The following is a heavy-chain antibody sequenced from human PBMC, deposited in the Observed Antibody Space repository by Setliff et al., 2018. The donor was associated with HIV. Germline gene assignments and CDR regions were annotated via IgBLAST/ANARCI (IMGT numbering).Heavy chain of an antibody. D-gene: IGHD6-13*01. CDR1: GGSFSGYY. Sequence: SETLSLTCAVYGGSFSGYYWSWIRQPPGKGLEWMGEVTTSGRTNYNPSLESRVTTSVDTSEKQFSLRLTSVTAADPAVYYCARIGSGWSVGWFDPWGQGTLVTVSS. J-gene: IGHJ5*02. CDR3: ARIGSGWSVGWFDP. V-gene: IGHV4-34*01. CDR2: VTTSGRT.